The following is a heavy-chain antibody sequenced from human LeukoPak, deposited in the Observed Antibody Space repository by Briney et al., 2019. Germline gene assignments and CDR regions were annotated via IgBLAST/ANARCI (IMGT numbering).Heavy chain of an antibody. V-gene: IGHV4-34*01. CDR3: AREHTYYDILTGYSVYAFDI. J-gene: IGHJ3*02. D-gene: IGHD3-9*01. CDR2: INHSGST. Sequence: PSETLSLTCAVYGGSFSGYYWSWIRQPPGKGLEWIGEINHSGSTNYNPSLKSRVTISVDTSKNQFSLKLSSVTAADTAVYYCAREHTYYDILTGYSVYAFDIWGQGTMVTVSS. CDR1: GGSFSGYY.